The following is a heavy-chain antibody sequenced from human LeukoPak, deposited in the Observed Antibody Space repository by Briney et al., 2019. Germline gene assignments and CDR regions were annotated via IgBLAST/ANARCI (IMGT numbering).Heavy chain of an antibody. Sequence: SETLSLTCTVSGSSISSYYWSWIRQPPGKGLEWIGYIYYSGSTNYNPSLKSRVTISVDTSKNQFSLKLSSVTAADTAVYYCARVSYYDILTGYYKGEYYFDYWGQGTLVTVSS. CDR1: GSSISSYY. CDR2: IYYSGST. V-gene: IGHV4-59*01. CDR3: ARVSYYDILTGYYKGEYYFDY. D-gene: IGHD3-9*01. J-gene: IGHJ4*02.